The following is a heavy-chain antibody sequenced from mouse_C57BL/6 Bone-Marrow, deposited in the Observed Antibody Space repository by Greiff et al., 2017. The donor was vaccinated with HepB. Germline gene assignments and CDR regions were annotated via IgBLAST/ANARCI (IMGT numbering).Heavy chain of an antibody. CDR2: ISGGGGNT. Sequence: EVQGVESGGGLVKPGGSLKLSCAASGFTFSSYTMSWVRQTPEKRLEWVATISGGGGNTYYPDSVKGRFTISRDNAKNTLYLQMSSLRSEDTALYYCARPPYFDVWGTGTTVTVSS. CDR3: ARPPYFDV. V-gene: IGHV5-9*01. J-gene: IGHJ1*03. CDR1: GFTFSSYT.